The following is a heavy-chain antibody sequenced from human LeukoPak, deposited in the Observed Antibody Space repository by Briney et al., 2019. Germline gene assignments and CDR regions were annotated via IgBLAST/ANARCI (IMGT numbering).Heavy chain of an antibody. CDR3: ARPSYYYDKDAFDI. D-gene: IGHD3-22*01. CDR2: IYYSGST. V-gene: IGHV4-59*08. Sequence: SETLSLTCTVSGGSISSYYWSWIRQPPGKGLEWIGYIYYSGSTNYNPSLKSRVTISVDTSKNRFSLKLSSVTAADTAVYYCARPSYYYDKDAFDIWGQGTMVTVSS. CDR1: GGSISSYY. J-gene: IGHJ3*02.